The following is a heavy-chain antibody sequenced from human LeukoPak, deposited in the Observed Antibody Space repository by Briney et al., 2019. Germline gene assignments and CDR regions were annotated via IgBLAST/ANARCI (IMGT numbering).Heavy chain of an antibody. Sequence: SVTLSLICTVSGGSISSYYWSWIRQPPGKGLEWIGYIYYSGSTKYNPSLKNRVTISVDTSKNQLSLRLRSVTAADTAVYYCARDEEPKDYGLDVWGQGTTVTVSS. D-gene: IGHD1-14*01. J-gene: IGHJ6*02. CDR2: IYYSGST. CDR1: GGSISSYY. CDR3: ARDEEPKDYGLDV. V-gene: IGHV4-59*13.